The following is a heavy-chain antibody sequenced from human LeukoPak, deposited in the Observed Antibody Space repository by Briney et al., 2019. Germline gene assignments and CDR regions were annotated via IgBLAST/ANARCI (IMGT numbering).Heavy chain of an antibody. J-gene: IGHJ4*02. CDR2: INHSGSA. CDR1: GGSFSGYY. D-gene: IGHD6-13*01. V-gene: IGHV4-34*01. Sequence: SETLSLTCAVYGGSFSGYYWSWIRQPPGKGLECIGEINHSGSANYNPSLKSRVTISVDTSKNQFSLKLSSVTAADTAVYYCASGGGIAAAGTLNWWGQGTLVTVSS. CDR3: ASGGGIAAAGTLNW.